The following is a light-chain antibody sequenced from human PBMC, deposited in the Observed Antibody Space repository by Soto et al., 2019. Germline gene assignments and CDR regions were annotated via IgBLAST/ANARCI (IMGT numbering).Light chain of an antibody. CDR1: NSDVGRYNS. CDR2: AVR. J-gene: IGLJ3*02. Sequence: QSVLTQPHSVSGSPGQSVTISCTGTNSDVGRYNSVSWYQQLPGKAPKIIISAVRQRPSGVPDRFSGSKSGNTASLTISGLQADDEADYFCYSYTANDNWVFGGGIKLTVL. CDR3: YSYTANDNWV. V-gene: IGLV2-11*01.